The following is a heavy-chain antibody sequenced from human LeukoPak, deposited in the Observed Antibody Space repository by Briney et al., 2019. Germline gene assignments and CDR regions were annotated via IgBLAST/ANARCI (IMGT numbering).Heavy chain of an antibody. CDR2: TTSGSSSHI. CDR3: ARDFPPDY. V-gene: IGHV3-21*01. Sequence: ETLSLTCIVSGGSISSDNWWSWVRQPPGKGLEWVSSTTSGSSSHIYYTDSVKGRFTISRDNAKNSLFLQMNSLGVEDTAVYYCARDFPPDYWGQGTLVTVSS. CDR1: GGSISSDNW. J-gene: IGHJ4*02.